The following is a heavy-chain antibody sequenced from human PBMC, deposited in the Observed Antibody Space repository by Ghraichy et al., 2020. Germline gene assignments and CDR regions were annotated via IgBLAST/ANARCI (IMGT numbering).Heavy chain of an antibody. CDR2: INPSGGST. V-gene: IGHV1-46*01. CDR3: ARAGRIAVAGGWLDYGMDV. Sequence: ASVKVSCKASGYTFTSYYMHWVRQAPGQGLEWMGIINPSGGSTSYAQKFQGRVTMTRDTSTSTVYMELSSLRSEDTAVYYCARAGRIAVAGGWLDYGMDVWGQGTTVTVSS. J-gene: IGHJ6*02. D-gene: IGHD6-19*01. CDR1: GYTFTSYY.